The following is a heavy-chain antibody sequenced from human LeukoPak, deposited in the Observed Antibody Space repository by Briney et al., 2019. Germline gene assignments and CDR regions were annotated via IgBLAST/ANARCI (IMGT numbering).Heavy chain of an antibody. Sequence: ASVKVSCKAPGYTFTSYGISWVRQAPGQGLEWMGWISAYNGNTNYAQKLQGRVTMTTDTSTSTAYMELRSLRSDDTAVYYCARDLRCCTNGVSMGYWGQGTLVTVSS. V-gene: IGHV1-18*01. J-gene: IGHJ4*02. CDR2: ISAYNGNT. CDR1: GYTFTSYG. D-gene: IGHD2-8*01. CDR3: ARDLRCCTNGVSMGY.